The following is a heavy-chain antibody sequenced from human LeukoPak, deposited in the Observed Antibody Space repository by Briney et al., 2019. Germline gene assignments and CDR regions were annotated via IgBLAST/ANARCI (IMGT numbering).Heavy chain of an antibody. V-gene: IGHV1-69*05. CDR3: ARDRPRYCSSTSCRGGLDAFDI. CDR2: IIPIFGTA. D-gene: IGHD2-2*01. Sequence: SVKVSCKASGGTFSSYAISWVRQAPGQGLEWMGGIIPIFGTANYAQKFQGRVTITTDESTSTAYMELSSLRSEDTAVYYCARDRPRYCSSTSCRGGLDAFDIWGQGTMVTVSS. CDR1: GGTFSSYA. J-gene: IGHJ3*02.